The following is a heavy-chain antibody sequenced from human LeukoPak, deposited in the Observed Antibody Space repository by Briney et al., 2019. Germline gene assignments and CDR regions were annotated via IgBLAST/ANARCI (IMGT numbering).Heavy chain of an antibody. CDR2: IRSKANSYAT. Sequence: GSLRLSCAASGFTFSGSAMHWVRQASGKGLEWVGRIRSKANSYATAYAASVKGRFTISRDDSKNTAYLQMNSLKTEDTAVYYCTRHDYDFWSGYCYFDYWGQGTLVTVSS. CDR1: GFTFSGSA. D-gene: IGHD3-3*01. CDR3: TRHDYDFWSGYCYFDY. V-gene: IGHV3-73*01. J-gene: IGHJ4*02.